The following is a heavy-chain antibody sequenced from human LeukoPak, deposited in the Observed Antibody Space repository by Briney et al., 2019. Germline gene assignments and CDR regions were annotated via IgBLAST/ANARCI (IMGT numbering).Heavy chain of an antibody. CDR2: IYYSGST. J-gene: IGHJ4*02. D-gene: IGHD2-21*02. V-gene: IGHV4-39*01. CDR3: ASQGGGDWYFDY. Sequence: PSETLSLTCTVSGGSISSSSYYWGWIRQPPGKGLEWIGSIYYSGSTYHNPSLKSRVTISVDTSKNQFSLKLSSVTAADTAVYYCASQGGGDWYFDYWGQGTLVTVSS. CDR1: GGSISSSSYY.